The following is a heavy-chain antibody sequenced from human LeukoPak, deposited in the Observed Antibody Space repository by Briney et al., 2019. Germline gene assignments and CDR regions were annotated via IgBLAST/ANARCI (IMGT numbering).Heavy chain of an antibody. CDR1: GYTFTGYY. V-gene: IGHV1-2*02. Sequence: ASVKVSCKASGYTFTGYYMHWVRQAPGQGLEWMGWINPNSGGTNYAQKFQGRVTMTRDTSISTAYMELSRLRSDDTAVYYCVWEGYCSSTSCYGFDLWGQGTLVTVSS. J-gene: IGHJ5*02. CDR3: VWEGYCSSTSCYGFDL. CDR2: INPNSGGT. D-gene: IGHD2-2*01.